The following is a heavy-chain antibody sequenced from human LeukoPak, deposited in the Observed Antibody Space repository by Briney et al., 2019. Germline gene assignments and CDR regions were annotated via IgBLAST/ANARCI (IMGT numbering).Heavy chain of an antibody. CDR1: GGTFSSYT. CDR3: ARSHSRAVPAANPLWGWFDP. V-gene: IGHV1-69*02. D-gene: IGHD2-2*01. J-gene: IGHJ5*02. CDR2: IIPILGIA. Sequence: ASVKVSCKASGGTFSSYTISWVRQAPGQGLEWMGRIIPILGIANYAQKFQSRVTITADKSTSTAYMELSSLRSEDTAVYYCARSHSRAVPAANPLWGWFDPWGQGTLVTVSS.